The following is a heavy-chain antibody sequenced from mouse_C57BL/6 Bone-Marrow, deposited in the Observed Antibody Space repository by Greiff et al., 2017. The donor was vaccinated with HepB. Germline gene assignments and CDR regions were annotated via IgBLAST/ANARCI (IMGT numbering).Heavy chain of an antibody. Sequence: VQLQQSGAELAKPGASVKLSCKASGYTFTSYWMHWVKQRPGQGLEWIGYINPRSGYTKYNEKFKNKATMTADKSSSTAYMQLSSLTYEDSAVYYCARAGCEYSRYWFAYWGTGTLVTVSA. V-gene: IGHV1-7*01. CDR1: GYTFTSYW. J-gene: IGHJ3*01. D-gene: IGHD5-2*01. CDR3: ARAGCEYSRYWFAY. CDR2: INPRSGYT.